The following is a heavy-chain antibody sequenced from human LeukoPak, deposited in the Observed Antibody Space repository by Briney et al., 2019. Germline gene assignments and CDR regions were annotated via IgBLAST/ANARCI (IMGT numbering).Heavy chain of an antibody. V-gene: IGHV1-18*01. CDR1: GYTFTSYG. CDR2: ISGYNGNT. CDR3: ARERGAQPDSDAFDI. J-gene: IGHJ3*02. Sequence: GASVKVSCKASGYTFTSYGISWVRQAPGQGLEWMGWISGYNGNTNYAQNLQGRVTMTTDTSTSTAYMELRSLRSDDTAVYYCARERGAQPDSDAFDIWGQGTMVTVSS. D-gene: IGHD2-21*01.